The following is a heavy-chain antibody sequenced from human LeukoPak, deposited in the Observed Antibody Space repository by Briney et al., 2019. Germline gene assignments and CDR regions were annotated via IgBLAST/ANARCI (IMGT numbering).Heavy chain of an antibody. CDR2: ISSSGNT. V-gene: IGHV4-59*01. Sequence: SETLSLTCTASGGSITNYYWSWIRQSPGKGLEWIGYISSSGNTNYNAALKGRVTISVDTYKNHFSLILSSVTAADTAVYYCARGPPDSQWLVWYYFDYWGQGTLVTVSS. D-gene: IGHD6-19*01. CDR3: ARGPPDSQWLVWYYFDY. J-gene: IGHJ4*02. CDR1: GGSITNYY.